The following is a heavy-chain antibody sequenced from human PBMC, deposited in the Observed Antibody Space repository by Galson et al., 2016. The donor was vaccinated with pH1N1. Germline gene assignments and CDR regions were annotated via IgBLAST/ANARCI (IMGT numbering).Heavy chain of an antibody. Sequence: SLRLSCAASGFTFSSYGMHWVRQAPGKGLEWVAVISYDGSNKYYADSVKGRFTISRDTARNTLFLHMSGLRAEDTAMYYCATSTPPNLADFWGQGTLVTVSS. CDR2: ISYDGSNK. CDR1: GFTFSSYG. V-gene: IGHV3-30*03. J-gene: IGHJ4*02. CDR3: ATSTPPNLADF.